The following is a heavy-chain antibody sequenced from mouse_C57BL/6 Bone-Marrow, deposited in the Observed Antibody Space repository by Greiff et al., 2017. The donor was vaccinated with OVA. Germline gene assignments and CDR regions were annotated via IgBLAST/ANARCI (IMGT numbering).Heavy chain of an antibody. V-gene: IGHV1-15*01. J-gene: IGHJ2*01. CDR3: TRGHWGFDY. D-gene: IGHD4-1*01. Sequence: VKLMESGAELVRPGASVTLSCKASGYTFTDYEMHWVKQTPVHGLEWIGAIDPETGGTAYNQKFKGKAILTADKSSSTAYMERRSLTSEDSAVYYCTRGHWGFDYWGQGTTLTVSS. CDR2: IDPETGGT. CDR1: GYTFTDYE.